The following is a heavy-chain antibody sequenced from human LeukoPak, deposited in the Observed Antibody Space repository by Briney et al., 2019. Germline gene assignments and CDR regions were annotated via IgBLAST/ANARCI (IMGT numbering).Heavy chain of an antibody. CDR2: ISGSGGST. J-gene: IGHJ4*02. CDR3: AKTSYYDSSGYFFDPFDY. CDR1: GFTFSIYA. D-gene: IGHD3-22*01. Sequence: GGSPRLSCAASGFTFSIYAMNWVSHAPGKALEWFSGISGSGGSTFYADSVKGRLTISRDNSKNTLYLQMNSLRAEDTAVYYCAKTSYYDSSGYFFDPFDYWGQGTLVTVSS. V-gene: IGHV3-23*01.